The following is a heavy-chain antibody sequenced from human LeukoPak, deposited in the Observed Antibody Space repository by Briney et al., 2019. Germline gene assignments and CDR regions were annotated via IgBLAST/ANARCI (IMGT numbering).Heavy chain of an antibody. D-gene: IGHD3-16*02. Sequence: GGSLRLSCAASGFTFNSYHMNWVRQAPGKGLEWVSSITSSSSYTYYAESVKGRFTISRDNAENSLYLQMNSLRAEDTAVYYCARDPYSGELSPHVYYWYMDVWGKGTTVTISS. V-gene: IGHV3-21*01. J-gene: IGHJ6*03. CDR2: ITSSSSYT. CDR3: ARDPYSGELSPHVYYWYMDV. CDR1: GFTFNSYH.